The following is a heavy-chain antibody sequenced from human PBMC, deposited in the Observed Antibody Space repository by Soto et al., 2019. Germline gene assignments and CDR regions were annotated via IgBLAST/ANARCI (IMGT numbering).Heavy chain of an antibody. V-gene: IGHV3-23*01. CDR1: GFIFIDHA. D-gene: IGHD3-10*01. CDR3: ARDAISMVRGTNNWFDH. Sequence: PXESLRLTSDASGFIFIDHAMSWVRQAPGKGLQWVSAIIVNVIATYYAASVKARFTISSDNSKNTLYMQMNRLRADDTAVYYCARDAISMVRGTNNWFDHWGRGTLVTVSS. J-gene: IGHJ5*02. CDR2: IIVNVIAT.